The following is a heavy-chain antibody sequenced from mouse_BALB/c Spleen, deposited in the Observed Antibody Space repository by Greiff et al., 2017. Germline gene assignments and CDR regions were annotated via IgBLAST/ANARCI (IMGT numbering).Heavy chain of an antibody. J-gene: IGHJ4*01. Sequence: VHVKQSGAELVRSGASVKLSCTASGFNIKDYYMHWVKQRPEQGLEWIGWIDPENGDTEYAPKFQGKATMTADTSSNTAYLQLSSLTSEDTAVYYCNAYYGYAMDYWGQGTSVTVSS. V-gene: IGHV14-4*02. CDR2: IDPENGDT. D-gene: IGHD1-1*01. CDR1: GFNIKDYY. CDR3: NAYYGYAMDY.